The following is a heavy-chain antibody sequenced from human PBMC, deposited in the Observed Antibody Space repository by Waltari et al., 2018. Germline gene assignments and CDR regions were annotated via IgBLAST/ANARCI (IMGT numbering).Heavy chain of an antibody. CDR3: ARGTHTAHLEYCSSSSCYTLEY. V-gene: IGHV4-4*07. CDR2: IYSSGYT. CDR1: GGSISTYS. J-gene: IGHJ4*02. Sequence: QVQLQESGPALVKPSATLSRTCTLSGGSISTYSCSWISHPAGKGLEWIGRIYSSGYTNYNPSLKSRVTMSVDTSKNQFSLKLSSVTAADTAVYYCARGTHTAHLEYCSSSSCYTLEYWGQGTLVTVSS. D-gene: IGHD2-2*02.